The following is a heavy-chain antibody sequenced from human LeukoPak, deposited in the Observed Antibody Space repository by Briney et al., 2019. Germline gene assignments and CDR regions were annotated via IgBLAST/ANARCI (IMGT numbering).Heavy chain of an antibody. J-gene: IGHJ6*02. V-gene: IGHV1-2*06. CDR1: GYTFIDYY. CDR2: INPSSGGT. Sequence: VASVKVSCKASGYTFIDYYMHWVRQAPGQGLEWMGRINPSSGGTNYAQKFQGRVTMTRDTSISTAYMELSRLRSDDTAVYYCATFGVVTNSIYYYYGMDVWGQGTTVTVSS. D-gene: IGHD3-3*01. CDR3: ATFGVVTNSIYYYYGMDV.